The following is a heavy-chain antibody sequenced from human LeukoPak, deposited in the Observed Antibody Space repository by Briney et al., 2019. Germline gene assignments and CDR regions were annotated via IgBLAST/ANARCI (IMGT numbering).Heavy chain of an antibody. Sequence: ASVKVSCKASGGTFSSYAISWVRQAPGQGLEWMGGSIPIFGPANYAQKFKGRVTITADESTSTADMKLSSLTSEDTAVYYCARGPTYYYDSSGYYSEGWGQGTLVTASS. CDR1: GGTFSSYA. CDR2: SIPIFGPA. D-gene: IGHD3-22*01. CDR3: ARGPTYYYDSSGYYSEG. J-gene: IGHJ4*02. V-gene: IGHV1-69*01.